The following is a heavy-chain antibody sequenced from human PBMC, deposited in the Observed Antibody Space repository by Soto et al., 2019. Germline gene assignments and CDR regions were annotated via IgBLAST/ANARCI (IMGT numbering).Heavy chain of an antibody. CDR1: GYTFTSYG. V-gene: IGHV1-18*01. Sequence: QVQLVQSGGEVRKPGASVTVSCKASGYTFTSYGISWVRQAPGQGIEWMGWISGYNGNPKYAKKVQDRVTMTTDTSTSTVYFERSSLRFDGTAVYYCAREGNVPYSYYGMDVWGQGTTVTVSS. D-gene: IGHD2-2*01. J-gene: IGHJ6*02. CDR2: ISGYNGNP. CDR3: AREGNVPYSYYGMDV.